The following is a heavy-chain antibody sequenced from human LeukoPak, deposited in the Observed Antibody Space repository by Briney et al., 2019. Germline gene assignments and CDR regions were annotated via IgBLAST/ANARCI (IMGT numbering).Heavy chain of an antibody. V-gene: IGHV5-10-1*01. D-gene: IGHD4-17*01. CDR1: GYSFTTYW. Sequence: GESLKISRRGSGYSFTTYWISWVRQMPGKGLEWMGRIDPSDSYTNYSPSFQGHVTISGDKSISTAYLQWSSLKASDTAMYYCARHTGDAFDIWGQGTMVTVSS. CDR2: IDPSDSYT. CDR3: ARHTGDAFDI. J-gene: IGHJ3*02.